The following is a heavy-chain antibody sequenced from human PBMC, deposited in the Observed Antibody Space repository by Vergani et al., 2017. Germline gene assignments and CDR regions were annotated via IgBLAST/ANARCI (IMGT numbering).Heavy chain of an antibody. Sequence: QVQLQESGPRLVRPSQTLSLTCTVSGGSINTGAYYWSWIRQPAGKGLEWIGRVYTSGMTNYNPSLKSRVTILVDRSKSQLSLKLTSVTAGDTAVYFCARELSYYYGSGGDDYNPYYYGGMDVWGPGATVTVSS. V-gene: IGHV4-61*02. CDR2: VYTSGMT. CDR1: GGSINTGAYY. CDR3: ARELSYYYGSGGDDYNPYYYGGMDV. D-gene: IGHD3-10*01. J-gene: IGHJ6*02.